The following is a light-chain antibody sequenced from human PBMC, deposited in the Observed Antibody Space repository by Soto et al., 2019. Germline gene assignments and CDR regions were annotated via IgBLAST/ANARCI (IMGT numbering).Light chain of an antibody. CDR2: NVY. CDR1: SSDVGAYNF. Sequence: QSALTPPASVSGTHAQSITSSCTGTSSDVGAYNFVSWHQQHPGKAPKLMIYNVYDRPSGISYRFSGSKYGNTASLTTSGLQGEDEADYYCSAYTVSRTYVFGTGTKVTVL. J-gene: IGLJ1*01. V-gene: IGLV2-14*03. CDR3: SAYTVSRTYV.